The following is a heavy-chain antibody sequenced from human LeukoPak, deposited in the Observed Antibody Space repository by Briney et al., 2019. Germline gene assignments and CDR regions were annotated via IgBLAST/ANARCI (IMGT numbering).Heavy chain of an antibody. J-gene: IGHJ4*02. Sequence: GGSLRLSCVASGFTFRSYGMSWVRQAPGKGLEWVSAITGSGGGTYYADSVKGRFTISRDNSKNTLYLQMNSLRAEDTAVYYCAKVRADNDYGDSHRPIWGQGTLVTVSS. CDR3: AKVRADNDYGDSHRPI. CDR2: ITGSGGGT. CDR1: GFTFRSYG. V-gene: IGHV3-23*01. D-gene: IGHD4-17*01.